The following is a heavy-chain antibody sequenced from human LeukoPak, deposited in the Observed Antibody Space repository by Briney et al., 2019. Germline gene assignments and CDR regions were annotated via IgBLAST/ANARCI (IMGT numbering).Heavy chain of an antibody. CDR1: RFTFSSYW. V-gene: IGHV3-7*01. CDR3: ARDKYRSRWLHP. J-gene: IGHJ5*02. CDR2: IKGDGSEK. D-gene: IGHD5-24*01. Sequence: GGSLRLSCAASRFTFSSYWMSWVRLAPGKGLEWVANIKGDGSEKWYADSVKGRFTISRDNAQNSVHLQMNSLRAEDTAVYHCARDKYRSRWLHPWGQGTLVTVTS.